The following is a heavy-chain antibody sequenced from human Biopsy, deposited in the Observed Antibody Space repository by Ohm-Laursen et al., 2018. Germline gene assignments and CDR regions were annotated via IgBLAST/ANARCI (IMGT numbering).Heavy chain of an antibody. J-gene: IGHJ4*02. D-gene: IGHD3-9*01. CDR2: INPKSGGT. CDR3: AIDGNDFLTDYLKIDQ. Sequence: GASVKVSCKASGYTFTSYAINWVRQAPGQGLEWMGWINPKSGGTHYLEKFRGRVTMTRDTSISTAYMEVSSLRSDDTAVYYCAIDGNDFLTDYLKIDQWGQGTLVTVSS. V-gene: IGHV1-2*02. CDR1: GYTFTSYA.